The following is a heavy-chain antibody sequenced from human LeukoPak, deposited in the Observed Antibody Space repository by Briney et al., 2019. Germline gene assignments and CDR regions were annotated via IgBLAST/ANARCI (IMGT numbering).Heavy chain of an antibody. D-gene: IGHD7-27*01. CDR3: AKDMGTTFDY. V-gene: IGHV3-23*01. Sequence: GGSLRLSCAASGFTFSSYAMSWVRQAPGKGLEWVSVIGTGGATTYYADSVKGRFTISRDNSKDTLYLQMNSLRAEDTAVYYCAKDMGTTFDYWGQGTLVTVSS. CDR2: IGTGGATT. J-gene: IGHJ4*02. CDR1: GFTFSSYA.